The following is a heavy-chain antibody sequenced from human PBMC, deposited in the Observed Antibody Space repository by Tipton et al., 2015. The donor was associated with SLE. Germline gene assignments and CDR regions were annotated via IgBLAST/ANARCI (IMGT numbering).Heavy chain of an antibody. D-gene: IGHD3-16*01. CDR2: VKYTGAT. J-gene: IGHJ4*02. CDR3: AGGGTYYWDY. Sequence: PGLVKPSETLSLICSVSGGSMTTLDDYWAWIRQPPGKGLEWIGSVKYTGATTYSPSLKSPVAISLDTSRNQFSLALGSVTAADTGIYYCAGGGTYYWDYWGPGTLVTVSS. V-gene: IGHV4-39*07. CDR1: GGSMTTLDDY.